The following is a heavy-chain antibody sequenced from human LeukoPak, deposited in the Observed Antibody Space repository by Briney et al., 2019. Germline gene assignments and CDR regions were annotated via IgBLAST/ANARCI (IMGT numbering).Heavy chain of an antibody. D-gene: IGHD6-6*01. V-gene: IGHV4-34*01. CDR3: ARLDSIAARALDV. Sequence: TPSETLSLTCAVYGGSFSGYYWSWIREPPGKGLEWIGEINHSGSTNYNPSLKSRVTISVDTSKNQFSLKLSSVTAADTAVYYCARLDSIAARALDVWGKGTTVTVSS. CDR2: INHSGST. CDR1: GGSFSGYY. J-gene: IGHJ6*04.